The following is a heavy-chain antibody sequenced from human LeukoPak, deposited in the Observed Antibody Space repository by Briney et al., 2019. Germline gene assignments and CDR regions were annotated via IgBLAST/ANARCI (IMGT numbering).Heavy chain of an antibody. J-gene: IGHJ4*02. D-gene: IGHD6-25*01. CDR3: ASWRGRIAAEDDY. Sequence: SQTLSLTCAVSGGSISSGGYSWSWIRQPPGKGLEWIGYIYHSGSTYYNPSLKSRVTISVDTSKNQFSLKLSSVTAADTAVYYCASWRGRIAAEDDYWGQGTLVTVSS. CDR1: GGSISSGGYS. V-gene: IGHV4-30-2*01. CDR2: IYHSGST.